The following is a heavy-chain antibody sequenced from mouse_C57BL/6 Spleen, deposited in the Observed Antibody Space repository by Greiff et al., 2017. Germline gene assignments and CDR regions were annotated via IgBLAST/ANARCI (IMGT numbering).Heavy chain of an antibody. J-gene: IGHJ1*03. CDR3: ARSRGNHWYFDV. D-gene: IGHD2-1*01. CDR2: IHPNSGST. CDR1: GYTFTSYW. V-gene: IGHV1-64*01. Sequence: QVQLQQPGAELVKPGASVKLSCKASGYTFTSYWMHWVKQRPGQGLEWIGMIHPNSGSTNYNEKFKSKATLTVDKTSSTAYMQLSSLTSEDSAVYYCARSRGNHWYFDVWGTGTTVTVSS.